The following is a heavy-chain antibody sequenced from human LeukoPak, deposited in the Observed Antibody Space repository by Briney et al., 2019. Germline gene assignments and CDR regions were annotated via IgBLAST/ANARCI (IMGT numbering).Heavy chain of an antibody. D-gene: IGHD4-17*01. J-gene: IGHJ4*02. V-gene: IGHV3-7*04. CDR1: GFSFSTSW. CDR3: SRGRYGRDY. CDR2: INADGNEK. Sequence: GGSLRLSCGASGFSFSTSWMTWVRQAPGKGLEWVAHINADGNEKYYVDSVKGRFTISRDNAKRSAYLQMDSLRVEDTAVYYCSRGRYGRDYWGQGTLVTVSS.